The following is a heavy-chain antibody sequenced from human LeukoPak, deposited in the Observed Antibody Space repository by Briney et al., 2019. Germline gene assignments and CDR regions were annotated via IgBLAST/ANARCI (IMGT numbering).Heavy chain of an antibody. Sequence: SETLSLTCAVHGGSFSGYYWSWIRQPPGKGLEWIGEINHSGSTNYNPSLKSRVTISVDTSKNQFSLKLSSVTAADTAVYYCASCVDPQGFDYWGQGTLVTVSS. J-gene: IGHJ4*02. CDR3: ASCVDPQGFDY. CDR1: GGSFSGYY. V-gene: IGHV4-34*01. CDR2: INHSGST.